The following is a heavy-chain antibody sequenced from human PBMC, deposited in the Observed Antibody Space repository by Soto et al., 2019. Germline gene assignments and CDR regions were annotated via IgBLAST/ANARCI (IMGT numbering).Heavy chain of an antibody. V-gene: IGHV3-23*01. J-gene: IGHJ3*02. CDR3: VKDSSLILTGYFAPDAFDI. CDR1: GFTFSSYA. D-gene: IGHD3-9*01. Sequence: GGSLRLSCAASGFTFSSYAMSWVRQAPGKGLEWVSAISGSGGSTYYADSVKGRFTISRDNSKNTLYLQMNSLRAEDTAVYYCVKDSSLILTGYFAPDAFDIWGQGTMVTVS. CDR2: ISGSGGST.